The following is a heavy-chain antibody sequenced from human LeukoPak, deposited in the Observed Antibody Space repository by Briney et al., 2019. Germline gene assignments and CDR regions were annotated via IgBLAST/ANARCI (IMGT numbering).Heavy chain of an antibody. Sequence: SETLSLTCTVSGGSISSYYWGWIRQPPGKGLEWIGYIYYSGSTNYNPSLKSRVTISVDTSKNQFSLKPSSVTAADTAVYYCARGIAAAGFFNWFDPWGQGTLVTVSS. CDR2: IYYSGST. CDR3: ARGIAAAGFFNWFDP. V-gene: IGHV4-59*08. J-gene: IGHJ5*02. CDR1: GGSISSYY. D-gene: IGHD6-13*01.